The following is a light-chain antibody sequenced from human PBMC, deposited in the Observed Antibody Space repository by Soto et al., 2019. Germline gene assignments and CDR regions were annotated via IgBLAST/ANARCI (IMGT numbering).Light chain of an antibody. CDR3: ISYTSSSTLV. CDR2: EVS. V-gene: IGLV2-14*01. J-gene: IGLJ2*01. CDR1: SSDVGDYNY. Sequence: QSALTQPASVSGSPGQSITISCTGTSSDVGDYNYVSWYQQHPGKAPKLMISEVSNRPSGVSNRFSGSKSVNTASLTISGLQAEDEADYYCISYTSSSTLVFGGGTKLTVL.